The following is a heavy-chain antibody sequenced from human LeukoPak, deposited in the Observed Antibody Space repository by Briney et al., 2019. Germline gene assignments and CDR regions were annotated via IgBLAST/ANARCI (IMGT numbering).Heavy chain of an antibody. CDR1: GGSISSYY. D-gene: IGHD5-12*01. V-gene: IGHV4-59*01. CDR2: IYYSGST. J-gene: IGHJ4*02. CDR3: ARASGGYHDY. Sequence: PSETLSLTCTVSGGSISSYYWSWIRQPPGKGLEWIGYIYYSGSTNYNPSLKSRVTISVDTSKNQFSLKLSSVTAADTAVYYCARASGGYHDYWGQGTLVTVSS.